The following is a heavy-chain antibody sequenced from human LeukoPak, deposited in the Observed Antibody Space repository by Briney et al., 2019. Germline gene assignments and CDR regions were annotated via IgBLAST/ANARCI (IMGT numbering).Heavy chain of an antibody. Sequence: AGGSLRLSCAASGFTFSDYYMSWIRQAPGKGLEWVSYISSSGSTIYYADSVKGRFTISRDNAKNSLYLQMNSLRAEDTAVYYCASYEVPYDSSGYYPPFDYWGQGTLVTVSS. CDR1: GFTFSDYY. J-gene: IGHJ4*02. CDR3: ASYEVPYDSSGYYPPFDY. D-gene: IGHD3-22*01. V-gene: IGHV3-11*04. CDR2: ISSSGSTI.